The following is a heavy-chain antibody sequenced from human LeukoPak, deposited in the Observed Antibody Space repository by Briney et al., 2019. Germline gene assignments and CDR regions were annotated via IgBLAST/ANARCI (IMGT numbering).Heavy chain of an antibody. J-gene: IGHJ4*02. CDR1: GGSISSSSYS. Sequence: SETLSLTCTVSGGSISSSSYSWGWIRQPPGKGLEWIGSIYCSGSTYYNPSLKSRVTISVDTSKNQLSLKLSSVTAADTAVYYCERQPLVWYSDYWGQGTLVTVSS. V-gene: IGHV4-39*01. CDR2: IYCSGST. D-gene: IGHD3-16*01. CDR3: ERQPLVWYSDY.